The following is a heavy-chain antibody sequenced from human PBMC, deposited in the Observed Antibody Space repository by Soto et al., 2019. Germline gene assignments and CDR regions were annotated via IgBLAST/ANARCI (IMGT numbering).Heavy chain of an antibody. J-gene: IGHJ4*02. D-gene: IGHD2-2*01. Sequence: LRLSCAASGFTFSSYAMHWVRQAPGKGLEWVAVISYDGSNKYYADSVKGRFTISRDNSKNTLYLQMNSLRAEDTAVYYCARSTPKTYAGDYCGQGTLVTVSS. CDR1: GFTFSSYA. CDR2: ISYDGSNK. V-gene: IGHV3-30-3*01. CDR3: ARSTPKTYAGDY.